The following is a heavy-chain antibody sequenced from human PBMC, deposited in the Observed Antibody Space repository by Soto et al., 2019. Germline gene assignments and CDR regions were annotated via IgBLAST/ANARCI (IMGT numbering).Heavy chain of an antibody. D-gene: IGHD6-13*01. CDR3: ATDPSGATSWYYWYFVL. CDR2: ISGSGGRT. J-gene: IGHJ2*01. Sequence: EVQLLESGGGLVQPGGSLRLSCAASGFTFSSFAVSWVRQAPGKGLEWVSAISGSGGRTYYADSVKGRFTISRDNSKSTLYLQMNSLRVDDTAVYYCATDPSGATSWYYWYFVLWGRGTLVTVSS. CDR1: GFTFSSFA. V-gene: IGHV3-23*01.